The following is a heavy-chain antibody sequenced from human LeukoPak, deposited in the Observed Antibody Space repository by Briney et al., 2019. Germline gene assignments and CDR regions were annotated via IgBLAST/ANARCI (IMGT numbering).Heavy chain of an antibody. CDR2: AYYSGHT. D-gene: IGHD2-15*01. CDR3: ARHPFATPFDY. J-gene: IGHJ4*02. CDR1: GGSISDNY. V-gene: IGHV4-59*08. Sequence: SETLSLTCTVSGGSISDNYWSWIRQPPGKGLEWIGYAYYSGHTNYDSSLKSRVTMSLDTSKSQFSLRLSSVTAADTAVYFCARHPFATPFDYWGPGTLVTVSS.